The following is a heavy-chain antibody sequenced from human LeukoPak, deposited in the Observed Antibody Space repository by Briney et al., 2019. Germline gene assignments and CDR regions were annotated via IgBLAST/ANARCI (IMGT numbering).Heavy chain of an antibody. V-gene: IGHV3-33*01. CDR1: GFTFSSYG. Sequence: GGSLRLSCAASGFTFSSYGMHWVRQAPGKGLEWVALIWYDGSNEYYADSVKGRFTISRDNSKNALYLQMNSPRAEDTAVYYCAREGDFDWLFHYWGQGTLVTVSS. CDR2: IWYDGSNE. D-gene: IGHD3-9*01. CDR3: AREGDFDWLFHY. J-gene: IGHJ4*02.